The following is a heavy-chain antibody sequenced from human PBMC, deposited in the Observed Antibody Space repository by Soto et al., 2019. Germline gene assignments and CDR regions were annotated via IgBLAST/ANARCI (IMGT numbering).Heavy chain of an antibody. CDR1: GGSISSYY. D-gene: IGHD6-13*01. V-gene: IGHV4-59*01. Sequence: TSETLSLTCTVSGGSISSYYWSWFRQPPGKGLEWIGYIYYSGSTNYNPSLKSRVTISVDTSKNQFSLKLSSVTAADTAVYYCARASGYSSRWPHYWGQGTLVTVSS. J-gene: IGHJ4*02. CDR3: ARASGYSSRWPHY. CDR2: IYYSGST.